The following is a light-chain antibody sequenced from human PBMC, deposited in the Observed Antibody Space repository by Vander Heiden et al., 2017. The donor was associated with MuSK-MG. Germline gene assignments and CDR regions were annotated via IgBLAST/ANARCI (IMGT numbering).Light chain of an antibody. J-gene: IGKJ4*01. CDR2: KAS. CDR1: QSISSW. CDR3: QQYISYLLT. V-gene: IGKV1-5*03. Sequence: DIQMTQSPSTLSASVGDRVTITCRASQSISSWLAWYQQNPGKAPKLLMYKASSLESGVPSRFSGSGSGTEFTLTISSLQPDDFATYYCQQYISYLLTFGGGTKVEIK.